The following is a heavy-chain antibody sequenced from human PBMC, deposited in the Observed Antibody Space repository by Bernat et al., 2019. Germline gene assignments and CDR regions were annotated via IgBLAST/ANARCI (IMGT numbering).Heavy chain of an antibody. D-gene: IGHD5-18*01. CDR1: GFTFTTYW. V-gene: IGHV3-74*01. CDR3: ARGAYSYGYGMSYYYGMDV. Sequence: EVQLVESGGGLVQPGGSLRLSCAASGFTFTTYWMHWVRQAPGKGLVWVSRISGDGSSTSFADSVKGRFTISRDNADNTLYLQMNSLRAEDTAVYYCARGAYSYGYGMSYYYGMDVWGQGTTVTVSS. J-gene: IGHJ6*02. CDR2: ISGDGSST.